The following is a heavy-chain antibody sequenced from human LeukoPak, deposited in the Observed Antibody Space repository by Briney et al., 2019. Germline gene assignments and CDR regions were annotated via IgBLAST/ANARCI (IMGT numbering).Heavy chain of an antibody. J-gene: IGHJ5*02. Sequence: PSETLSLTCSVSGYSIKYEHYWGWIRQPPGKGPEMIDTINKSRNNYSNSSLRSRVSVSVARSNNQFSLKVRYIRPADTAVSYCARVPGVYYDAVTGYGGGWFDPWGQGTLVTVSS. V-gene: IGHV4-38-2*02. CDR2: INKSRNN. CDR1: GYSIKYEHY. CDR3: ARVPGVYYDAVTGYGGGWFDP. D-gene: IGHD4-23*01.